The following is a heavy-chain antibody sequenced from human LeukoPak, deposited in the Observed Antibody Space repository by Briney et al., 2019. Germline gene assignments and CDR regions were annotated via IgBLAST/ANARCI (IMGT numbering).Heavy chain of an antibody. CDR1: GYTFTSYD. D-gene: IGHD2-15*01. CDR3: ARGLNRKCSGGSCYYFDY. CDR2: MNPNSGNT. V-gene: IGHV1-8*01. J-gene: IGHJ4*02. Sequence: ASVKVSCKASGYTFTSYDINWARQATGQGLEWMGWMNPNSGNTGYAQKFQGRVTMTRNTSISTAYMELSSLRSEDTAVYYCARGLNRKCSGGSCYYFDYWGQGTLVTVSS.